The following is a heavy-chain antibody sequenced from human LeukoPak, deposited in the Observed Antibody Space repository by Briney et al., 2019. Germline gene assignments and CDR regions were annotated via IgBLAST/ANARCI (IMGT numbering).Heavy chain of an antibody. CDR1: EFTFRSYD. V-gene: IGHV3-30*18. J-gene: IGHJ4*02. D-gene: IGHD3-10*01. Sequence: SGGSLRLSCVASEFTFRSYDMHWVRQAPGKGLEWVAVISYDGSNKDYADSVKGRFTISRDNSKNTLYLQMNSLRAEDTAVYYCAKDRYGSGSTADYWGQGTLVTVSS. CDR3: AKDRYGSGSTADY. CDR2: ISYDGSNK.